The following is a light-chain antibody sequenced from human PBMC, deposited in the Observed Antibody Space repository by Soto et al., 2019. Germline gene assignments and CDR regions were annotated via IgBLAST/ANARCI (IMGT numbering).Light chain of an antibody. J-gene: IGLJ2*01. CDR1: SSDLGDYDY. CDR2: EVS. CDR3: SSYAGSNNLI. Sequence: QSVLTQPPSASGSPGQSVTISRSGTSSDLGDYDYVSWYQQHPGKAPRLMIYEVSERPSGVPDRFSGSKSGNTASLTVTGLQAEDEADYYCSSYAGSNNLIFGGGTKLTVL. V-gene: IGLV2-8*01.